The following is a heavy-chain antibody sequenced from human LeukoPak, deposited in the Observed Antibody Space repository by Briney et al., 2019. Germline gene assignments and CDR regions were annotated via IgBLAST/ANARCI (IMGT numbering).Heavy chain of an antibody. D-gene: IGHD6-6*01. J-gene: IGHJ4*02. CDR1: GFTFSSYS. V-gene: IGHV3-21*01. Sequence: GGSLRLSCAASGFTFSSYSMNWVRQAPGKGLEWVSSISSSSSYIYYADSVKGRFTISRDNAKNSLYLQMNSLRAEDTAVYYCARDQGSSSGVWFFPPPFDYWGQGTLVTVSS. CDR3: ARDQGSSSGVWFFPPPFDY. CDR2: ISSSSSYI.